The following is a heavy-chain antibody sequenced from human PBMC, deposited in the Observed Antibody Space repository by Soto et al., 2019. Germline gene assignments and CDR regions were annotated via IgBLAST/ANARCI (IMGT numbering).Heavy chain of an antibody. Sequence: GGSLRLSCAASGFTFSSYGMHWVRQAPGKGLEWVAVISYDGSNKYYADSVKGRFTISRDNSKNTLYLQMNSLRAEDTAVYYCAKERYYGSGSPLNTQIRYYFDYWGQGTLVTVSS. CDR3: AKERYYGSGSPLNTQIRYYFDY. CDR2: ISYDGSNK. J-gene: IGHJ4*02. CDR1: GFTFSSYG. D-gene: IGHD3-10*01. V-gene: IGHV3-30*18.